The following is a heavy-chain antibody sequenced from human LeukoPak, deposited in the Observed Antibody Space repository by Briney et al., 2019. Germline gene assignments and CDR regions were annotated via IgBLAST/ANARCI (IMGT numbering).Heavy chain of an antibody. CDR1: GASFSTNY. CDR3: ARLCQQSKWKYYYYYMDV. Sequence: KPSETLSLTCSVSGASFSTNYWSWIRQPPGRGLEWIGYVFDSGSTNYNPSLKSRVTISVDTSTKQFSLRLSSVTAADTAVYYCARLCQQSKWKYYYYYMDVWGKGTAVTVSS. D-gene: IGHD1-1*01. CDR2: VFDSGST. J-gene: IGHJ6*03. V-gene: IGHV4-59*01.